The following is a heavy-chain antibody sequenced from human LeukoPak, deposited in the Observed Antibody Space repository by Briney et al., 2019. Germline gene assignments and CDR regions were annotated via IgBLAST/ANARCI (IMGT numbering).Heavy chain of an antibody. D-gene: IGHD5-12*01. J-gene: IGHJ4*02. Sequence: GESLKISCKGSGYSFTNYWLGWVRQMPGKGLEWMGIIYPSDSDTRYSPSFQGQVTISADKSIRTAYLQWSSLKASDTAMYYCARRLSGYSGLAVYFDYWGQGTLVTVSS. CDR2: IYPSDSDT. CDR3: ARRLSGYSGLAVYFDY. CDR1: GYSFTNYW. V-gene: IGHV5-51*01.